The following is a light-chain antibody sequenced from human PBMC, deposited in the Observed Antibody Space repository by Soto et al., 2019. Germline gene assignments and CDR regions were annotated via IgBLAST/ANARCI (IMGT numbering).Light chain of an antibody. CDR1: QSISSNY. CDR2: GAS. CDR3: QQYDNSFRT. J-gene: IGKJ1*01. V-gene: IGKV3-20*01. Sequence: EIVLTQSPGTLSLSPGERATLSCRASQSISSNYLAWYQQKPGQAPRLFIYGASNRATGIPDRFSGSGSGTDFTLTISRLEPEDFAVYHCQQYDNSFRTFGQGTKVEIK.